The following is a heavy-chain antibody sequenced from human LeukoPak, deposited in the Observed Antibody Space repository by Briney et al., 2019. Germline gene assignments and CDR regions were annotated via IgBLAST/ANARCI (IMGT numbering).Heavy chain of an antibody. CDR3: ARGYNVLTGYYYFDY. Sequence: SETLSLTCTVSDGSISSYYWSWIRQPAGKGLEWIGRIYSSGTTNYNPSLKSRVTMSVDPSKNQFSLRLNSVTAADTAVYYCARGYNVLTGYYYFDYWGQGTLVTVSS. V-gene: IGHV4-4*07. D-gene: IGHD3-9*01. CDR1: DGSISSYY. J-gene: IGHJ4*02. CDR2: IYSSGTT.